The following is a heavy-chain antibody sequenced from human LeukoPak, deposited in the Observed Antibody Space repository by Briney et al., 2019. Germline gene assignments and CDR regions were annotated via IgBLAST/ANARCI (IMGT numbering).Heavy chain of an antibody. CDR2: INQDGSEK. CDR3: ASGSGSGWSEDY. CDR1: GFTFRSYW. V-gene: IGHV3-7*02. J-gene: IGHJ4*02. D-gene: IGHD6-19*01. Sequence: GWSLRLSCAASGFTFRSYWMSWVRQAPGKGLEWVANINQDGSEKDHVDSVKGRFTISRDNAKNSLYLQMSSLRAEDTAVYYCASGSGSGWSEDYWGQGTLVTVSS.